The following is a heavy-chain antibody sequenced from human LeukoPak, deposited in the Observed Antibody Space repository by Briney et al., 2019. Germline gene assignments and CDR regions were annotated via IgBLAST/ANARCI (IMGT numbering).Heavy chain of an antibody. J-gene: IGHJ3*02. Sequence: GESLKISCKGSGYSFTSYWIGWVRQMPGKGLEWMGIIYPGDSDTRYSPSFQGQVTISADKSISTAYLQWSSLKASDTAMYYCARSSRYFDWLLPDGDAFDIWGQGTMVTVSS. CDR1: GYSFTSYW. CDR3: ARSSRYFDWLLPDGDAFDI. D-gene: IGHD3-9*01. V-gene: IGHV5-51*01. CDR2: IYPGDSDT.